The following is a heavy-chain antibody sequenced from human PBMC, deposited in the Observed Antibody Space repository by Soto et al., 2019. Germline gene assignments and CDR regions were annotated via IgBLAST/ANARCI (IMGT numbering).Heavy chain of an antibody. J-gene: IGHJ6*02. D-gene: IGHD6-13*01. CDR3: ARESGSSWYYYVMDV. V-gene: IGHV4-34*01. Sequence: SETLSLTCAVYGGSFSGYYWSWIRQPPGKGLEWIGEINHSGSTNYNPSLKSRVTISVDTSKNQFSLKLSSVTAADTAVYYCARESGSSWYYYVMDVWGQGTTVTVSS. CDR2: INHSGST. CDR1: GGSFSGYY.